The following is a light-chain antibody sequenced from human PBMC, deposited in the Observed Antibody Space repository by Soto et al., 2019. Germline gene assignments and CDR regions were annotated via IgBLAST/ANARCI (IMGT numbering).Light chain of an antibody. V-gene: IGLV1-40*01. CDR3: QSYDSSLSAWV. Sequence: QSVLTQPPSVSGAPGQRVTMSCTGSSSNIGAGYDVHWFQQLPGTAPRLLIYGNINRLAGVPARFSGSKSGTSASLAITGLQAEDEADYYYQSYDSSLSAWVFGGGTKLTVL. CDR1: SSNIGAGYD. CDR2: GNI. J-gene: IGLJ2*01.